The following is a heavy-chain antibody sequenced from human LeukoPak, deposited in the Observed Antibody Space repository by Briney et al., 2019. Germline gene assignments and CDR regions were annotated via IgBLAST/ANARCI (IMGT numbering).Heavy chain of an antibody. D-gene: IGHD3-22*01. V-gene: IGHV1-46*01. CDR2: INPSGGST. CDR3: ARDPYDSRGYPAYYFDY. CDR1: GYTFTSYY. Sequence: GASVKVSCKASGYTFTSYYMHWVRQAPGQGLEWMGIINPSGGSTSYAQKFQGRVTMTRDTSTSTVYMELSSLRSEDTAVYYCARDPYDSRGYPAYYFDYWGQGTLVTVSS. J-gene: IGHJ4*02.